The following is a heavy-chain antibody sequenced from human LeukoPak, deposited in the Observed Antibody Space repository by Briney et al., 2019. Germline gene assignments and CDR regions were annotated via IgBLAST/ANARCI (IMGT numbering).Heavy chain of an antibody. J-gene: IGHJ4*02. Sequence: GGSLRLSCAAFGFTFSSCAMSWVRQAPGKGLEWVSGIIGSGDSTDYADSVKGRFTISRDNSKNTLCLQINSLRAEDTAVYYCAKPPSDNLLTGSLYYFDYWGQGTLVTVSS. CDR1: GFTFSSCA. CDR3: AKPPSDNLLTGSLYYFDY. V-gene: IGHV3-23*01. D-gene: IGHD3-9*01. CDR2: IIGSGDST.